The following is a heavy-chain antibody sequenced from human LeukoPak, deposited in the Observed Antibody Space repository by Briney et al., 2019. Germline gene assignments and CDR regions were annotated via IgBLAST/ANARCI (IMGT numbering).Heavy chain of an antibody. CDR3: ARGLSAIVY. D-gene: IGHD2-15*01. CDR1: GGSISNNY. V-gene: IGHV4-59*12. Sequence: SENLSLTCTVSGGSISNNYWSWFRQPPGKGLEWIGYIYYSGSTNYNPSLKSRVTISVDTSKNQFSLKLSSVTAADTAVYYCARGLSAIVYWGQGTLVTVSS. J-gene: IGHJ4*02. CDR2: IYYSGST.